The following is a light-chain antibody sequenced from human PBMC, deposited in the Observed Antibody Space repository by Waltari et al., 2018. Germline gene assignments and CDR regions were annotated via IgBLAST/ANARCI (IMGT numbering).Light chain of an antibody. CDR2: SAS. Sequence: DIQMTQSPSSLSAVVGDRVTITCRASQSIGNYLNWYQQKPGKAPQLLIYSASSLQREVQSRFSGRGSGTEFSLTISGLQPDDFATYYCQESYSSPPSTFGQGTKVDIK. J-gene: IGKJ1*01. V-gene: IGKV1-39*01. CDR3: QESYSSPPST. CDR1: QSIGNY.